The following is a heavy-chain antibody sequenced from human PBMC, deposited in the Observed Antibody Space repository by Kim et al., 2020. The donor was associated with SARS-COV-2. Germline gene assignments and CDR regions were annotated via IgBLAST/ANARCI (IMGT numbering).Heavy chain of an antibody. Sequence: GGSLRLSCAASGFTFSSYSMNWVRQAPGKGLEWVSSISSSSSYIYYADSVKGRFTISRDNAKNSLYLQMNSLRAEDTAVYYCARDFGDYSGSYYLNAFDIWGQGTMVTVSS. CDR3: ARDFGDYSGSYYLNAFDI. CDR1: GFTFSSYS. J-gene: IGHJ3*02. CDR2: ISSSSSYI. D-gene: IGHD1-26*01. V-gene: IGHV3-21*01.